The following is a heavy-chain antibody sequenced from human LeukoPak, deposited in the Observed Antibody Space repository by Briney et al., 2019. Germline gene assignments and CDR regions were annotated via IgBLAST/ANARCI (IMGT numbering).Heavy chain of an antibody. V-gene: IGHV3-49*03. J-gene: IGHJ5*02. Sequence: GGSLRLSCTASGFTFGDYAMSWLRQAPGRGLEWVGFIRSKAYGGTTEYAASVKGRFTISRDDSKSIAYLQMNSLKTEDTAVYYCSNWFDPWGQGTLVTVSS. CDR1: GFTFGDYA. CDR3: SNWFDP. CDR2: IRSKAYGGTT.